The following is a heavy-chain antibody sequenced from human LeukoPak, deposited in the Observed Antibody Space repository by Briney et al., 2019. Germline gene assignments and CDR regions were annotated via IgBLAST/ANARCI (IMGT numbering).Heavy chain of an antibody. Sequence: ASVKVSCKASGGTFSSYAISWVRQAPGQGLEWMGRIIPILGIANYAQKFQGRVTITADKSTSTAYMELSSLRSEDTAVYYCARGIAAGEVDYWGQGTLVTVSS. CDR1: GGTFSSYA. CDR2: IIPILGIA. V-gene: IGHV1-69*04. J-gene: IGHJ4*02. D-gene: IGHD6-13*01. CDR3: ARGIAAGEVDY.